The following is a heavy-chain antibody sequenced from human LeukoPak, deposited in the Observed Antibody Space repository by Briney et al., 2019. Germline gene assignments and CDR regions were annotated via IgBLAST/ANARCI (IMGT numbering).Heavy chain of an antibody. CDR2: IYMSGST. D-gene: IGHD6-6*01. CDR3: ARDRIFRYSSSSVYWFDP. J-gene: IGHJ5*02. Sequence: SETLSLTCTVSGGSIRSGTDYWSWIRQPAGKGLEWIGRIYMSGSTDYNPSFKSRVTMSVDTSKNQVSLKLRSVTAADTAVYYCARDRIFRYSSSSVYWFDPWGQGTLVTVSS. V-gene: IGHV4-61*02. CDR1: GGSIRSGTDY.